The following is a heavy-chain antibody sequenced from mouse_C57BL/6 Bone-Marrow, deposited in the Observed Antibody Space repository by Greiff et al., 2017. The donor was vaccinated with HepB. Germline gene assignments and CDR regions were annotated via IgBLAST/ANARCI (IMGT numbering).Heavy chain of an antibody. CDR2: ISGGGGNT. V-gene: IGHV5-9*01. J-gene: IGHJ3*01. CDR3: ARHWSYYSNYAWFAY. CDR1: GFTFSSYT. D-gene: IGHD2-5*01. Sequence: EVKLVESGGGLVKPGGSLKLSCAASGFTFSSYTMSWVRQTPEKRLEWVATISGGGGNTYYPDSVKGRVTISRDNAKNTLYLQMSSLRSEDTALYYCARHWSYYSNYAWFAYWGQGTLVTVSA.